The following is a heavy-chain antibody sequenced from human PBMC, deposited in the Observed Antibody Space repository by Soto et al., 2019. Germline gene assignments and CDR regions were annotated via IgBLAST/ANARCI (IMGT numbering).Heavy chain of an antibody. V-gene: IGHV4-39*01. CDR3: ASSAAAEPFDP. CDR1: GGSISSSSYY. D-gene: IGHD6-13*01. J-gene: IGHJ5*02. CDR2: IYYSGST. Sequence: QLQLQESGPGLVKPSETLSLTCTVSGGSISSSSYYWGWIRQPPGKGLEWIGSIYYSGSTYYNPSLKSRVTISVDTSKNQFSLKLSSVTAADTAVYYCASSAAAEPFDPWGQGTLVTVSS.